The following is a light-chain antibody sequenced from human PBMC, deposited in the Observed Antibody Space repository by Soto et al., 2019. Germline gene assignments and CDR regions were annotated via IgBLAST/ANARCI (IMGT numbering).Light chain of an antibody. CDR2: KVS. CDR3: MQGTHWPWT. CDR1: QSLIHSDGDTY. J-gene: IGKJ1*01. Sequence: DVVTTQSPLSLPVTLGQPASISCRSSQSLIHSDGDTYLNWFQQRPGQSPRRLIYKVSDRDSGVPDRFSGSGSGTDFTLKISRVEAEDVGVYYCMQGTHWPWTFGKGTEVEIK. V-gene: IGKV2-30*02.